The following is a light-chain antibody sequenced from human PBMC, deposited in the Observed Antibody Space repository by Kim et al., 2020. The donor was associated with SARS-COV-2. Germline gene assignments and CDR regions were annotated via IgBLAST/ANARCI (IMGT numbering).Light chain of an antibody. V-gene: IGLV2-11*01. CDR2: DVS. Sequence: QSESISCTGTSSDGGTNNHVSWYQQHRGKAPKLMSYDVSERPSGVPDRFSGSKSGNTASLTISGLQAEDEADYYCCSDADSSTSYVFGTGTKVTVL. CDR1: SSDGGTNNH. CDR3: CSDADSSTSYV. J-gene: IGLJ1*01.